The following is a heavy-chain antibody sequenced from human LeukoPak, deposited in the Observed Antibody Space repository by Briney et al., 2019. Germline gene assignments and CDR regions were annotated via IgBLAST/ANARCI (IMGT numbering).Heavy chain of an antibody. CDR1: GLTFSSYA. CDR3: AYWGAHPY. V-gene: IGHV3-23*01. J-gene: IGHJ4*02. D-gene: IGHD1-26*01. Sequence: GGSLRLSCAASGLTFSSYAMSWVRQAPGKGLEWVSVISGSGGSTYYADSVKGRLTISRDNSKNTLYLQMNSLRAEDTAVYYCAYWGAHPYWGQGTLVTVSS. CDR2: ISGSGGST.